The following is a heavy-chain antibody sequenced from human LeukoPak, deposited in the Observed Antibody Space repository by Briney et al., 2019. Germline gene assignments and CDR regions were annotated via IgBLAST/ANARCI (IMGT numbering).Heavy chain of an antibody. J-gene: IGHJ3*02. D-gene: IGHD3-16*01. CDR3: ARPRRFGDDAFDI. V-gene: IGHV4-39*01. Sequence: KASETLSLICTVSGGSISSSSYYWGWIRQPPGKGLEWIGSIYYSGSTYYNPSLKSRVTISVDTSKNQFSLKLSSVTAADTAVYYCARPRRFGDDAFDIWGQGTMVTVSS. CDR1: GGSISSSSYY. CDR2: IYYSGST.